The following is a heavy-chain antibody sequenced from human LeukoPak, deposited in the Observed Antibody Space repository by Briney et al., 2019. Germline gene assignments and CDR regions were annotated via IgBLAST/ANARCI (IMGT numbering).Heavy chain of an antibody. D-gene: IGHD6-13*01. CDR3: ARGDSSSWYYYYYGMDV. Sequence: GASVKVSCKVSGYTFTSYDINWVRQATGQGLEWMGWMNPNSGNTGYAQKFQGRVTMTRNTSISTAYMELSSLRSEDTAVYYCARGDSSSWYYYYYGMDVWGQGTTVTVSS. V-gene: IGHV1-8*01. CDR1: GYTFTSYD. CDR2: MNPNSGNT. J-gene: IGHJ6*02.